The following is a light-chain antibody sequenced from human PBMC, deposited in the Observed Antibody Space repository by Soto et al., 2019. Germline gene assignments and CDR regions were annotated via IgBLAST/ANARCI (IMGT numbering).Light chain of an antibody. CDR1: SSDVGGYNY. Sequence: QSVLTQPASVSGSPGQSISISCTGTSSDVGGYNYVSWYQQHPGKAPKLLIYDVSDRPSGVSTRFSGSKSGNTASLTISGLQAEDEADYYCSSYTSSSTSVFGGGTQLTVL. J-gene: IGLJ7*01. V-gene: IGLV2-14*01. CDR3: SSYTSSSTSV. CDR2: DVS.